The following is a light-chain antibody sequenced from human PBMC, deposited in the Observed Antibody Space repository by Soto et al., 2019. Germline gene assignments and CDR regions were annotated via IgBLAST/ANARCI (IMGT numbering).Light chain of an antibody. CDR2: DAS. V-gene: IGKV3-11*01. CDR3: QQYDNWPQT. Sequence: EIVLTQSPATLSLSPGERANLSCMASQSVSSYLAWYQQKPGQAPRLLIYDASNRATGIPARFSGSGSGTEFTLTISSLQSVDFAVYYCQQYDNWPQTFGQGTKVDI. CDR1: QSVSSY. J-gene: IGKJ1*01.